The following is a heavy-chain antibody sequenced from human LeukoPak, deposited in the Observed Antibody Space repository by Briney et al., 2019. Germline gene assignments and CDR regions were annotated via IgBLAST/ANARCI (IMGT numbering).Heavy chain of an antibody. D-gene: IGHD3-3*01. CDR2: IYYSGST. Sequence: SETLSLTCTVSGGSISSYYRSWIRQPPGKGLEWIGHIYYSGSTNYNPSLKSRVTISVDTSKNQFSLKLSPVTAADTAVYYCARRITIFGVVPFQYYFDYWGQGTLVTVSS. CDR1: GGSISSYY. CDR3: ARRITIFGVVPFQYYFDY. V-gene: IGHV4-59*01. J-gene: IGHJ4*02.